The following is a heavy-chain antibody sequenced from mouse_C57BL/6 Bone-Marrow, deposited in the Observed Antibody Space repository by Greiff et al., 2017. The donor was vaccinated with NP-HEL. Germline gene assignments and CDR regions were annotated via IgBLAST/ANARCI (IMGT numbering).Heavy chain of an antibody. V-gene: IGHV1-76*01. J-gene: IGHJ2*01. Sequence: QVQLQQSGAELVRPGASVKLSCKASGYTFTDYYINWVKQRPGQGLEWIARIYPGSGNTYYNEKFKGKATLTAEKSSSTAYMQLRSLTSEDSAVYVCAREGIYGNYPDYWGQGTTLTVSS. CDR1: GYTFTDYY. D-gene: IGHD2-1*01. CDR2: IYPGSGNT. CDR3: AREGIYGNYPDY.